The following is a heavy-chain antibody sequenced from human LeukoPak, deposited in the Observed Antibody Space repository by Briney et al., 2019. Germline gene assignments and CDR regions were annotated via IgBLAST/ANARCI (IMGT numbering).Heavy chain of an antibody. V-gene: IGHV3-23*01. J-gene: IGHJ4*02. CDR1: GLTFSSHT. CDR3: PKGGHYDY. CDR2: ISSSGST. Sequence: GGSLRLSCAASGLTFSSHTMSWVRQAPGKGLEWVSAISSSGSTYYADSVKGRFTISRDNSKNTPYLQMNSLRAEDTAVYYCPKGGHYDYWGQGILVTVSS. D-gene: IGHD3-16*01.